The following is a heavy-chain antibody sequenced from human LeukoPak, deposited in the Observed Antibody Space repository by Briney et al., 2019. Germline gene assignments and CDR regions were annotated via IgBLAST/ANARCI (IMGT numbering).Heavy chain of an antibody. CDR2: IYSGGST. J-gene: IGHJ6*03. CDR3: ARFAAGGSYYYYMDV. Sequence: GGSLRLSCAASGFTVSSNYMSWVRQAPGKGLEWVSVIYSGGSTYYADSVKGRFTISRDNAKNSLYLQMNSLRADDTAVYYCARFAAGGSYYYYMDVWGKGTTVTVSS. V-gene: IGHV3-53*01. CDR1: GFTVSSNY. D-gene: IGHD6-25*01.